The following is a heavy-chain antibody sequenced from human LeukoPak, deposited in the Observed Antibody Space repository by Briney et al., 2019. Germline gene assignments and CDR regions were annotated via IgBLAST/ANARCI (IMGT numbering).Heavy chain of an antibody. CDR1: GFTFSSYW. Sequence: GGSLRLSCAASGFTFSSYWMSWVRQAPGKGLEWVANIKQDGSEKYYVDSVKGRFTISRDNAKNSLYLQMNSLRAEDTAVYYCAREGSVYYYGSGSHYIRPPWGRYYYGMDVWGKGTTVTVSS. CDR2: IKQDGSEK. J-gene: IGHJ6*04. CDR3: AREGSVYYYGSGSHYIRPPWGRYYYGMDV. V-gene: IGHV3-7*03. D-gene: IGHD3-10*01.